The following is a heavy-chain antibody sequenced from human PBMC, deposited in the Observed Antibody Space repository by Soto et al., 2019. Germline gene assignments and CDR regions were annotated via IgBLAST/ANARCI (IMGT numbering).Heavy chain of an antibody. Sequence: QVQLVQSGAEVKKPGASVKVSCKASGYTYTSYGISWVRQAPGQGLEWMGWISAYNGNTNYAQKLQGRVTMTTDTSTSTAYMELRILRSDDTAVYYCARVDTIFGVVIAGYFDSWGQGTLVTVSS. CDR2: ISAYNGNT. V-gene: IGHV1-18*01. CDR3: ARVDTIFGVVIAGYFDS. J-gene: IGHJ4*02. D-gene: IGHD3-3*01. CDR1: GYTYTSYG.